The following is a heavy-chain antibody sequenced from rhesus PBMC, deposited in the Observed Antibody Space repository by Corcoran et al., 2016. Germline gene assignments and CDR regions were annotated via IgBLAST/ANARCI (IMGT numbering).Heavy chain of an antibody. CDR1: GGSINDGFF. CDR2: IYGNSATT. D-gene: IGHD3-34*01. CDR3: ARVKYNSLDI. Sequence: QVQLQESGPGLVKPSETLSLTCAVSGGSINDGFFWNWIRQPPGKGLEWVGNIYGNSATTYYNPSLKSRITISKDTSKIQFFLKLTSVTAADTAVYFCARVKYNSLDIWGRGVLVTVSS. J-gene: IGHJ5-2*02. V-gene: IGHV4S9*01.